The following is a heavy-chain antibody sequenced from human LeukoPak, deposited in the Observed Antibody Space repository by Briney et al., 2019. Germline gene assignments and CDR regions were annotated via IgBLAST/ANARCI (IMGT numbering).Heavy chain of an antibody. Sequence: ASVTVSCKVSGYTLTELSMHWVRQAPGKGLEWLGGFDPEDGETIYAQKFQGRVTITRDTSASTAYMELSSLTSEDTAVYYCARGRWSATTASYYLDFWGQGTLVTVSS. J-gene: IGHJ4*02. D-gene: IGHD5-24*01. CDR3: ARGRWSATTASYYLDF. V-gene: IGHV1-24*01. CDR2: FDPEDGET. CDR1: GYTLTELS.